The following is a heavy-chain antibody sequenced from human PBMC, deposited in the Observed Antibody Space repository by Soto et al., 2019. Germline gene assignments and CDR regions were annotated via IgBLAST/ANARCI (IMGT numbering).Heavy chain of an antibody. CDR3: ARWDQLNGGWFDP. D-gene: IGHD2-8*01. J-gene: IGHJ5*02. V-gene: IGHV4-31*03. CDR2: IYYSGST. CDR1: GGSISSGAYY. Sequence: QVQLQESGPGLVKPSQTLSLTCTVSGGSISSGAYYWNWIRQHPGKGLEWIGYIYYSGSTYYNPSLKSRVTISLDTSKNQFSLKLSSVTAADTAVYYCARWDQLNGGWFDPWGQGTLVTVSS.